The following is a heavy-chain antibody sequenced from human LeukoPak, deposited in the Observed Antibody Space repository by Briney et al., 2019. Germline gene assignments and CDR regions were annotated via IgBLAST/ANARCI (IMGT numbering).Heavy chain of an antibody. CDR3: ARGIQLWFRLYYYYYMDV. CDR1: GGSISGGGYY. D-gene: IGHD5-18*01. CDR2: IYYSGST. Sequence: SETLSLTCTVSGGSISGGGYYWSWIRQHPGKGLEWIGYIYYSGSTYYNPSLKSRVTISVDTSKNQFSLKLSSVTAADTAVYYCARGIQLWFRLYYYYYMDVWGKGTTVTVSS. V-gene: IGHV4-31*03. J-gene: IGHJ6*03.